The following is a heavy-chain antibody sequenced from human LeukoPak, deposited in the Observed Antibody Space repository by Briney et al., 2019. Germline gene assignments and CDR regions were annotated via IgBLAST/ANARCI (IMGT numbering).Heavy chain of an antibody. CDR2: ISSSSSTI. J-gene: IGHJ5*02. Sequence: GGSLRLSCAASGFTFSSYSMNWVRQAPGKGLEWVSYISSSSSTIYYADSVKGRFTISRDNGKNSLSLQMNSLRAEDTAVYYCARPLMYYYGSETYFWFDPWGQGTLVTVSS. CDR3: ARPLMYYYGSETYFWFDP. D-gene: IGHD3-10*01. CDR1: GFTFSSYS. V-gene: IGHV3-48*01.